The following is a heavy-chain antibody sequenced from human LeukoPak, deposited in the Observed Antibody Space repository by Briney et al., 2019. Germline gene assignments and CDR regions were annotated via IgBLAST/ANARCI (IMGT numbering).Heavy chain of an antibody. CDR1: GGTFSSYA. J-gene: IGHJ4*02. CDR2: IIPILGIA. CDR3: ARDRVVGATTPGYYFDY. V-gene: IGHV1-69*04. Sequence: RASVKVSCKASGGTFSSYAISWVRQAPGQGLEWMGRIIPILGIANYAQKFQGRVTITADKSTSTAYMELRSLRSEDTAVYYCARDRVVGATTPGYYFDYWGQGTLVTVSS. D-gene: IGHD1-26*01.